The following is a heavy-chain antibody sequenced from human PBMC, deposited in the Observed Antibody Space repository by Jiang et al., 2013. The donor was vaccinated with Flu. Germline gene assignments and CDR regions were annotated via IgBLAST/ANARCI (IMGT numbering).Heavy chain of an antibody. CDR2: TYYRSKWYN. D-gene: IGHD6-13*01. Sequence: QTLSLTCAISGDSVSSNSAARNWIRRSPSRGLEWLGRTYYRSKWYNDYAVSVKSRITINPDTSKNQFSLQLNSVTPEDTAVYYCAREGAAADKNFDYWGQGTLVTVSS. V-gene: IGHV6-1*01. CDR1: GDSVSSNSAA. J-gene: IGHJ4*02. CDR3: AREGAAADKNFDY.